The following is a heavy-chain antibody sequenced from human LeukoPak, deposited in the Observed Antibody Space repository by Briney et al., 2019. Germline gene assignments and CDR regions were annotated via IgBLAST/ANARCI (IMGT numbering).Heavy chain of an antibody. J-gene: IGHJ6*03. V-gene: IGHV3-48*03. CDR3: ARDAFWSGYYYYYYYYMDV. CDR2: ISSSASTI. CDR1: GFTFSSYE. D-gene: IGHD3-3*01. Sequence: PGGSLRLSCAASGFTFSSYEKNWVRQAPGKGLEWVSYISSSASTIYYADSVKGRFTISRDNAKNSVYLQMNSLRAEDTAVYYCARDAFWSGYYYYYYYYMDVWGKGTTVTVSS.